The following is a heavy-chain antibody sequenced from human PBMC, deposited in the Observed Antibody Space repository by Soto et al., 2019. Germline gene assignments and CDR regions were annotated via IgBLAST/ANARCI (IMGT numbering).Heavy chain of an antibody. V-gene: IGHV3-7*01. CDR1: GFTFSSYW. D-gene: IGHD2-15*01. CDR3: ARDQLLAIYCNGGSCYSRWFDP. CDR2: IKQDGSEK. Sequence: PGGSLRLSCAASGFTFSSYWMSWVRQAPGKGLEWVANIKQDGSEKYYVDSVKGRFTISSDNAKNSLYLQMNSLRAEDTAVYYCARDQLLAIYCNGGSCYSRWFDPWGQGTLVTVSS. J-gene: IGHJ5*02.